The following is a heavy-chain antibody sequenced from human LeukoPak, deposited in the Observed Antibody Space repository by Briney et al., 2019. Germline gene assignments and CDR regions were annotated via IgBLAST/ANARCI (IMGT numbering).Heavy chain of an antibody. J-gene: IGHJ5*02. Sequence: SETLSLTCTVSGGSISSSSYYWGWLRQPPGKGLEWIGSIYYSGSTYYNPSLKSRVTISVDTSKNQFSLKLSSVTAADTAVYYCARHPAYYDFWSGSLPAGWFDPWGQGTLVTVSS. D-gene: IGHD3-3*01. CDR2: IYYSGST. CDR1: GGSISSSSYY. V-gene: IGHV4-39*01. CDR3: ARHPAYYDFWSGSLPAGWFDP.